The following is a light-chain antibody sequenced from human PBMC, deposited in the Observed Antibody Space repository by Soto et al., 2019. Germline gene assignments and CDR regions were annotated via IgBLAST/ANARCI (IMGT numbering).Light chain of an antibody. CDR2: EVS. J-gene: IGLJ1*01. CDR3: SSYTSSSTLV. CDR1: SSDVGGYNY. Sequence: QSALTQPASVPGSPGQSITISCTGTSSDVGGYNYVSWYQQHPGKAPKLMIYEVSNRPSGVSNRFSGSKSGNTASLTISGLQAEDEADYYCSSYTSSSTLVFGTGTKVTV. V-gene: IGLV2-14*01.